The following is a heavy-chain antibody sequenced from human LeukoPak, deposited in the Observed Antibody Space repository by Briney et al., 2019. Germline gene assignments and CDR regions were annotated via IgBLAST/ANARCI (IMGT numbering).Heavy chain of an antibody. Sequence: PGGSLRLSCAASGFTFSNYWMQWVRQAPGKGLVWVSRINTDGSRTTYADSVKGRFTLSRDNAKNTLYLQMSGLIAEDTAVYFCARTSGGSGNAAFDIWGQGTMVTVSS. D-gene: IGHD1-26*01. J-gene: IGHJ3*02. CDR1: GFTFSNYW. CDR3: ARTSGGSGNAAFDI. V-gene: IGHV3-74*01. CDR2: INTDGSRT.